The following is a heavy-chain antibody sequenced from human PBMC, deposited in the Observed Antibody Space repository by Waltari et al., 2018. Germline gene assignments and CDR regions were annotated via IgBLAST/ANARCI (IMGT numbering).Heavy chain of an antibody. CDR2: ISWNSGSI. J-gene: IGHJ4*02. CDR1: GFTFDDYA. V-gene: IGHV3-9*03. CDR3: AKEGRDTPGYFDY. Sequence: EVQLLESGGGLVQPGRSLRLSCAASGFTFDDYAMHWVRQAPGKGLEWVSGISWNSGSIGYADSVKGRFTISRDNAKNSLYLQMNSLRAEDMALYYCAKEGRDTPGYFDYWGQGTLVTVSS.